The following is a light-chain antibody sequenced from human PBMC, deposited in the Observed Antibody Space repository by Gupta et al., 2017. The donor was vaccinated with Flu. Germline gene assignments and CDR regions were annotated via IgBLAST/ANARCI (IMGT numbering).Light chain of an antibody. V-gene: IGKV1-39*01. CDR2: SVS. CDR1: QNINKH. J-gene: IGKJ2*03. Sequence: DIQMTQAPASLSASVGDRVTITFRASQNINKHLNWYQQRPGKAPEVLVYSVSSLQTGVPARFSGSGSGTQFTLTISSLQPADFATYYCHQTYSIPDSFGHGTKLEV. CDR3: HQTYSIPDS.